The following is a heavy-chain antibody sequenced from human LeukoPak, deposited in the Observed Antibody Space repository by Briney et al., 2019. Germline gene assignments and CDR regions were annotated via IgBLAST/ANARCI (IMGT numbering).Heavy chain of an antibody. D-gene: IGHD2-15*01. J-gene: IGHJ4*02. CDR1: GDCFTSYW. Sequence: GGALRISCKGSGDCFTSYWVRWGGQLPGEGREGMGTIDRSDSYTNYCPSFQGHVTISADKSISTAYLQWSSLKASDTAMYYCASLGYCSGGSCFDYWGQGTLVTVSS. CDR2: IDRSDSYT. CDR3: ASLGYCSGGSCFDY. V-gene: IGHV5-10-1*01.